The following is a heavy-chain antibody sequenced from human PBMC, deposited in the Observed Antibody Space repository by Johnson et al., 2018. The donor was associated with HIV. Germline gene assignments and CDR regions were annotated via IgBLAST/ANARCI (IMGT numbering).Heavy chain of an antibody. CDR1: GFTFSSYA. V-gene: IGHV3-30*14. CDR3: AIPYFFDSGNYR. J-gene: IGHJ3*01. CDR2: ISYDGSNK. D-gene: IGHD4-23*01. Sequence: QVQLVESGGGVVQPGRSLRLSCAASGFTFSSYAMHWVRQAPGKGLEWVAVISYDGSNKYYADSVKGRFTISRDNSKNTLYLQMGSLRPEDMGIYYCAIPYFFDSGNYRWGQGTVVTVSS.